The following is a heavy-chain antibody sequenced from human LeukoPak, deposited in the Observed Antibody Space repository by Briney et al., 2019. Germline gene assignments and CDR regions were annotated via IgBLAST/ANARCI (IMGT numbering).Heavy chain of an antibody. V-gene: IGHV3-21*01. CDR3: ARTPSDYDFWSGSTPYSDYYMDV. Sequence: GGSLRLSCAASGFTFSSYSMNWVRQAPGKELEWVSSISSSSSYIYYADSVKGRFTISRDNAKNSLYLQMNSLRAEDTAVYYCARTPSDYDFWSGSTPYSDYYMDVWGKGTTVTVSS. J-gene: IGHJ6*03. CDR1: GFTFSSYS. D-gene: IGHD3-3*01. CDR2: ISSSSSYI.